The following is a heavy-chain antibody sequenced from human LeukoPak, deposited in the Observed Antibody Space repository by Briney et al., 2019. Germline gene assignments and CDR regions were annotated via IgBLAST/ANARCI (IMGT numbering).Heavy chain of an antibody. Sequence: GGSLRLSCTASGFTFGDYAMSWVRQAPGKGLEWVGLIRSKAYGGTTEYAASVKGRFTISRDDSKSIAYLQMNSLKTEDTAVYYCTRLLWFGESSLYYFDYWGQGTLVTVSS. CDR2: IRSKAYGGTT. J-gene: IGHJ4*02. D-gene: IGHD3-10*01. V-gene: IGHV3-49*04. CDR1: GFTFGDYA. CDR3: TRLLWFGESSLYYFDY.